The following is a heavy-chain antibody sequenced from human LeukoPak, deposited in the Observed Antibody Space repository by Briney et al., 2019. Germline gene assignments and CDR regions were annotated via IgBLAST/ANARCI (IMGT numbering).Heavy chain of an antibody. CDR2: INHSGST. J-gene: IGHJ6*03. CDR1: GGSFSGYC. CDR3: ARGPRYSSSWYERDYYYYMDV. V-gene: IGHV4-34*01. Sequence: KPSETLCFKCAVYGGSFSGYCWSWIRQTPGKGLEWIGEINHSGSTNYNPSLKSRVTISVDTSKNQFSLKLSSVTAADTAVYYCARGPRYSSSWYERDYYYYMDVWGKGTTVTVSS. D-gene: IGHD6-13*01.